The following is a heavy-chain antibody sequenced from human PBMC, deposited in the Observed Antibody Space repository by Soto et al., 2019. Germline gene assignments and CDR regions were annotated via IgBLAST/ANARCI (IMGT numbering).Heavy chain of an antibody. D-gene: IGHD1-26*01. Sequence: GGSLRLSCAASGFTFSSYAMHWVRQAPGKGLEWVAVISYDGSNKYYADSVKGRFTISRDNSKNTLYLQMNSLRAEDTAVYYCARGEVGATQTGYYYYGMDVWGQGTTVTVSS. J-gene: IGHJ6*02. V-gene: IGHV3-30-3*01. CDR2: ISYDGSNK. CDR1: GFTFSSYA. CDR3: ARGEVGATQTGYYYYGMDV.